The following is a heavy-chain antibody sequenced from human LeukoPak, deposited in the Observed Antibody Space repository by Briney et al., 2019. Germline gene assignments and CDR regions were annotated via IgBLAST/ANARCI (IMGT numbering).Heavy chain of an antibody. Sequence: AASVKVSCKASGGTFSSYAISWVRQAPRQGLEWMGRIIPIFGTANYAQKFQGRVTITTDESTSTAYMELSSLRSEDTAVYYCARDGYDSSGYYSGYYYYYMDVWGKGTTVTVSS. CDR2: IIPIFGTA. V-gene: IGHV1-69*05. J-gene: IGHJ6*03. CDR3: ARDGYDSSGYYSGYYYYYMDV. CDR1: GGTFSSYA. D-gene: IGHD3-22*01.